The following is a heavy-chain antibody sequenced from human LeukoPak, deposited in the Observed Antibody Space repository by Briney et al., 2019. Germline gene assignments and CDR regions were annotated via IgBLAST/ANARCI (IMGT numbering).Heavy chain of an antibody. V-gene: IGHV1-2*02. CDR2: INPNSGGT. CDR3: ARDLISTMVRGARADYYYGMDV. Sequence: ASVKVSCKASGYTFTGYYMHWVRQAPGQGLEWIGWINPNSGGTNYAQKFQGRVTMTRDTSISTAYMELSRLRSDDTAVYYCARDLISTMVRGARADYYYGMDVWGQGTTVTVSS. CDR1: GYTFTGYY. D-gene: IGHD3-10*01. J-gene: IGHJ6*02.